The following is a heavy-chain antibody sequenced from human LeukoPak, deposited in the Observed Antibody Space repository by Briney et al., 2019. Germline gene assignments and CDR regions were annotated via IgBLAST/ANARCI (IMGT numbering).Heavy chain of an antibody. D-gene: IGHD2-2*01. Sequence: GGSLRLSCAASGFIFNNSSMNWVRQAPGKGLEWVSAISAGGSSTYYPDSVKGRFTISRDNSKNTLSLQMNSLRAEDTAVYYCAKDKHYCSSASCYLYYFDYWGQGTLVTVSS. CDR2: ISAGGSST. J-gene: IGHJ4*02. CDR1: GFIFNNSS. V-gene: IGHV3-23*01. CDR3: AKDKHYCSSASCYLYYFDY.